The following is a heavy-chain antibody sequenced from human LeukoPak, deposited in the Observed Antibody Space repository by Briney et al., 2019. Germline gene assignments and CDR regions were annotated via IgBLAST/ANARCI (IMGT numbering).Heavy chain of an antibody. CDR3: VRDSKVGATTQAPFDF. CDR2: INWNGNST. D-gene: IGHD1-26*01. Sequence: PGGSLRLSCAASGFTFDDYGMSWVRQAPGKGLEWVSGINWNGNSTGYADSVKGRFTISRDNARNSLYVQMNSLRVEDTALYYCVRDSKVGATTQAPFDFWGQGTLVTVSS. J-gene: IGHJ4*02. CDR1: GFTFDDYG. V-gene: IGHV3-20*04.